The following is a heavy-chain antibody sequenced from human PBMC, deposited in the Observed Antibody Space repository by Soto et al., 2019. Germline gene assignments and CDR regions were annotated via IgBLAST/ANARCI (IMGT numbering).Heavy chain of an antibody. CDR2: ITTKSQGGTT. D-gene: IGHD6-19*01. Sequence: EVQLVESGGGLVKPGESLRLSCAASGFTLSNVWMNWVRQAPGKGLEWVARITTKSQGGTTDYAVPENGSFIISRDESKNMLYVQMNSLRTEDTGVYYCAYIAVSHTGDYWGQGTLVTVSS. CDR3: AYIAVSHTGDY. J-gene: IGHJ4*02. V-gene: IGHV3-15*01. CDR1: GFTLSNVW.